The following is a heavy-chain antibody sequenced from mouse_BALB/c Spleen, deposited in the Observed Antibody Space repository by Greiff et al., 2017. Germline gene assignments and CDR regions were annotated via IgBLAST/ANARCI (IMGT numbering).Heavy chain of an antibody. CDR3: APYDGYCHFDY. Sequence: VQLQQPGAELVKPGASVKLSCKASGYTFTSYWMHWVKQRPGQGLEWIGEINPSNGRTNYNEKFKSKATLTVDKSSSTAYMQLSSLTSEDSAVYYCAPYDGYCHFDYWGQGTTLTVSS. V-gene: IGHV1S81*02. J-gene: IGHJ2*01. CDR1: GYTFTSYW. CDR2: INPSNGRT. D-gene: IGHD2-3*01.